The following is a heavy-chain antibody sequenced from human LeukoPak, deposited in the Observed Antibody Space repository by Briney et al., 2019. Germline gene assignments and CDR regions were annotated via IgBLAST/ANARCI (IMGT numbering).Heavy chain of an antibody. V-gene: IGHV3-23*01. CDR2: ISGSGGST. CDR3: AKDLGLYSSGWYGYFDY. Sequence: GGSLRLSCAASGFTFSSYAMSWVRQAPGKGLEWVSAISGSGGSTYYADSVKGRFTISRDNSKNTLYLQVNSLRAEDTAVYYCAKDLGLYSSGWYGYFDYWGQGTLATVSS. J-gene: IGHJ4*02. CDR1: GFTFSSYA. D-gene: IGHD6-19*01.